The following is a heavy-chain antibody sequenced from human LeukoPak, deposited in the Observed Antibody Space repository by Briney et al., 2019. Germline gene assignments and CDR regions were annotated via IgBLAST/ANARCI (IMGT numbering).Heavy chain of an antibody. CDR2: IYSGGST. J-gene: IGHJ3*02. CDR3: ARYGPSLDAFDI. CDR1: GFTFSSNY. V-gene: IGHV3-66*02. Sequence: PGGSLRLSCAASGFTFSSNYMSWVRQAPGKGLEWVSVIYSGGSTYYADSVKGRFTISRGNSKNTLYLQMNSLRAEDTAVYYCARYGPSLDAFDIWGQGTMVTVSS. D-gene: IGHD4-17*01.